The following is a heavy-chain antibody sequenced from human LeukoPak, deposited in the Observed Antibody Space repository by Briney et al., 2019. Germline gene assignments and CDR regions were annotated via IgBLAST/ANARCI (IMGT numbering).Heavy chain of an antibody. CDR2: INQDGSEK. CDR1: RFTFSTYW. D-gene: IGHD6-19*01. V-gene: IGHV3-7*05. Sequence: GGSLRLSCAASRFTFSTYWVSGVRRAPGKGLECGANINQDGSEKNYVDSVKGRFTISSDNAKNSLYLQMNSLRADDTAVYYCARDQDAYSSGWYGVFDYWGEGALVTVSS. J-gene: IGHJ4*02. CDR3: ARDQDAYSSGWYGVFDY.